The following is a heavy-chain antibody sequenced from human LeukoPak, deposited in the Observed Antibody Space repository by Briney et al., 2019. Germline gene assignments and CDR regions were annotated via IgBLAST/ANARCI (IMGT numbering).Heavy chain of an antibody. Sequence: GDSVKVSCKASGYTFTSYAMHWVRQAPGQRLEWMGWINAGNGNTKYSQKFQGRVTITRDTSASTAYMELSSLRSEDTAVYYCARSGQWHNTGYYFDYWGQGTLVTVSS. CDR3: ARSGQWHNTGYYFDY. V-gene: IGHV1-3*01. D-gene: IGHD6-19*01. CDR1: GYTFTSYA. CDR2: INAGNGNT. J-gene: IGHJ4*02.